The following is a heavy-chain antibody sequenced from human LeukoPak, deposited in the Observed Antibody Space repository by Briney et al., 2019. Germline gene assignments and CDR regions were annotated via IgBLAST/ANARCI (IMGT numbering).Heavy chain of an antibody. Sequence: GASVKVSCKASGYTFTSYGISWVRQAPGQGLEWMGWISAYNGNTNYAQKLQGRVTMTTDTSTSTAYMELRSLRSDDTAVYYCARGMCCSSTSCFSFDYWGQGTLVTVSS. J-gene: IGHJ4*02. CDR1: GYTFTSYG. V-gene: IGHV1-18*01. CDR3: ARGMCCSSTSCFSFDY. D-gene: IGHD2-2*01. CDR2: ISAYNGNT.